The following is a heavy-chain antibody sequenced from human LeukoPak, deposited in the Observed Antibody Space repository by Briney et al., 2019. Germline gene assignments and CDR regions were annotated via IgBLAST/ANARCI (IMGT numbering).Heavy chain of an antibody. D-gene: IGHD2-15*01. CDR3: ARNSRVVVVAATRYYYGKDV. V-gene: IGHV3-30*03. CDR2: ISYDATNK. J-gene: IGHJ6*02. CDR1: GFTFSSYG. Sequence: GRSLRLSCAASGFTFSSYGMHWVRQAPGKGLEWVAVISYDATNKYYADSVRGRFTISRDNSTNTVYLQMNSLRAEDTAVYYCARNSRVVVVAATRYYYGKDVWGQGTTVTVSS.